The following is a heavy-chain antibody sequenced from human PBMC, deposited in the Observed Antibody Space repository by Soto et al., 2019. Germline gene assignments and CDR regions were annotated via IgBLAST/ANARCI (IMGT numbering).Heavy chain of an antibody. CDR2: IYYTGST. Sequence: SETLSLTCTVSGGSIGSYYWSWIRQPPGKGLEWIGYIYYTGSTNYNPSLMSRVTISVDTSKNQFSLRLTSVTAADTAVYYCASRVVLGNGRYFHHWGQGTLVTVSS. D-gene: IGHD2-15*01. V-gene: IGHV4-59*08. CDR1: GGSIGSYY. J-gene: IGHJ1*01. CDR3: ASRVVLGNGRYFHH.